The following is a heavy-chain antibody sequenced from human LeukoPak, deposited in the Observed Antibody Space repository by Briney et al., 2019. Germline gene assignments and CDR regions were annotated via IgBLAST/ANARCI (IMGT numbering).Heavy chain of an antibody. Sequence: GGSLRLSCAASGFTFSSYSMNWVRQAPGKGLEWVSYISSSSSTIYYADSVKGRSTISRDNAENSLYLQMNSLRAEDTALYYCVREHYNYYMDVWGKGTTVTVSS. V-gene: IGHV3-48*01. CDR3: VREHYNYYMDV. J-gene: IGHJ6*03. CDR1: GFTFSSYS. CDR2: ISSSSSTI.